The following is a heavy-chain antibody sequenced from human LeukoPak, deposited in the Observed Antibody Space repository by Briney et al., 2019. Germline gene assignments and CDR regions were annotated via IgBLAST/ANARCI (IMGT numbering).Heavy chain of an antibody. V-gene: IGHV2-70*11. D-gene: IGHD5-12*01. Sequence: SGPALVKPTQTLTLTCTFSGFSLSTSGICVSWIRQPPGRALEWLGRIDWDDDKYYSTSLKTRLTISKDTSKNQVVLTMTNMDLVDTATYYCARGYDFGNWFDPWGQGTLVTVSS. J-gene: IGHJ5*02. CDR1: GFSLSTSGIC. CDR3: ARGYDFGNWFDP. CDR2: IDWDDDK.